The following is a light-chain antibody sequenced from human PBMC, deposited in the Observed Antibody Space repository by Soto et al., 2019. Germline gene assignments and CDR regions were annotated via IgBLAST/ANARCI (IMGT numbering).Light chain of an antibody. CDR3: SSNTRSSLYV. Sequence: QSALTQPASVSGSPGQSITISCTGTSSDVGGYNYVSWHQQHPGKAPKLMIFEVSYRPSGVSDRFSGSKSGNTASLTISGLQADDVADYYCSSNTRSSLYVFGTGTKVTVL. CDR1: SSDVGGYNY. J-gene: IGLJ1*01. CDR2: EVS. V-gene: IGLV2-14*01.